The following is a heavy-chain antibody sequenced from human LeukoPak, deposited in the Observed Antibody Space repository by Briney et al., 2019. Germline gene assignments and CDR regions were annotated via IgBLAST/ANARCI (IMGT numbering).Heavy chain of an antibody. D-gene: IGHD5-12*01. CDR1: GGTFSSYA. CDR3: ARAVDKYYYYYGMDV. Sequence: ASVKVSCKASGGTFSSYAISWLRQAPGQGLEWMGGIIPIFGTANYAQKFQGRVTITADESTSTAYMELSSLRSEDTAVYYCARAVDKYYYYYGMDVWGQGTTVTVSS. J-gene: IGHJ6*02. CDR2: IIPIFGTA. V-gene: IGHV1-69*13.